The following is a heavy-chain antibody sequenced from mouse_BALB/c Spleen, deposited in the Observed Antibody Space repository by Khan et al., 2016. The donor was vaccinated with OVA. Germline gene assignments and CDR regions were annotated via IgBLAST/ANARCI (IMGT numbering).Heavy chain of an antibody. V-gene: IGHV3-2*02. D-gene: IGHD4-1*01. J-gene: IGHJ4*01. CDR3: ASELGRYYAMDY. CDR2: ITNSGST. CDR1: GYSITRDYA. Sequence: EVQLQESGPGLVKPSQSLSLTCTVTGYSITRDYAWNWIRQFPGNKLEWMGYITNSGSTNYNPSLNSRISITRDTSKNQFFLQLNSVTTEDTATYYCASELGRYYAMDYWGQGTSVTVSS.